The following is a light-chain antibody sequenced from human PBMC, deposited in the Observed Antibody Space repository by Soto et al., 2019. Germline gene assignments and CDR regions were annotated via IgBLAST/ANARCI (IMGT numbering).Light chain of an antibody. CDR2: DAS. J-gene: IGKJ2*01. V-gene: IGKV3-11*01. CDR3: XXXXXT. CDR1: QSVSSY. Sequence: EIVLTQSPATLSLSPGERATLSCRASQSVSSYLAWYQQKPGQAPRLLIYDASSRATGIPARFSGSGSGTDFTLTIXXXXXXXXXXXXXXXXXXTFGQGTKLEIK.